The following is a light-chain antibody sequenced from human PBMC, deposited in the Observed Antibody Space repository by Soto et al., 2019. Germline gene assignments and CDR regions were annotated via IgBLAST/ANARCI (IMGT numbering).Light chain of an antibody. CDR3: LQRSNWLT. V-gene: IGKV3-11*01. Sequence: DIVMTQSPASLAVSPGESATLSCRASQSVSSNLAWHQQKPGQAPRILIYGASNRATGIPARLSGSGSGTDFTLTIRSLEPEDYAVYYCLQRSNWLTFGGGTKVDIK. CDR1: QSVSSN. J-gene: IGKJ4*01. CDR2: GAS.